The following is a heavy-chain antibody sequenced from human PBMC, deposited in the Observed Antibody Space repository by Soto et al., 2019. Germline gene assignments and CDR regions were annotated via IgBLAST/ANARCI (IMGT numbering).Heavy chain of an antibody. CDR2: MYNTGST. Sequence: PSETQSLTCPFSGAYIRGYYWSWIRQPPGRGLEWIGYMYNTGSTVYNPSFKSRVTISVDTSKNQFSLKLNSVTAADTAVYYCARDLWGYCGTDCYPLDVWGQGTTVTVSS. J-gene: IGHJ6*02. D-gene: IGHD2-21*02. CDR3: ARDLWGYCGTDCYPLDV. CDR1: GAYIRGYY. V-gene: IGHV4-59*01.